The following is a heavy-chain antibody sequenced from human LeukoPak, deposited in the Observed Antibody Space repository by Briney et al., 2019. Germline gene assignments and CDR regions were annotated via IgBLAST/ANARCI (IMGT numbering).Heavy chain of an antibody. D-gene: IGHD1/OR15-1a*01. CDR2: MNPNSGNT. Sequence: ASVKVSCKASGYTFTSYDINWVRQATGQGLEWMGWMNPNSGNTGYAQKFQGRVTMTRNTSISTAYMELGSLRSEDTAVYHCARGGIRVAGTGDYWGQGTLVTVSS. J-gene: IGHJ4*02. V-gene: IGHV1-8*01. CDR3: ARGGIRVAGTGDY. CDR1: GYTFTSYD.